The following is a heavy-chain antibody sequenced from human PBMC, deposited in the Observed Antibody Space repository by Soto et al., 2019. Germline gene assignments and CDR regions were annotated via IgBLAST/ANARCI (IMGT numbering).Heavy chain of an antibody. V-gene: IGHV1-46*01. CDR1: GYTFTSYY. Sequence: QVQLVQSGAEVKKPGASMKVSCKASGYTFTSYYMHWVRQAPGQGLEWMGVINPSGGSTSYAQKFQGRVTMTRDTSTGTVYMELSSLRSEDTAVYYCARSRLMVYDAFDIWGQGTMVTVSS. D-gene: IGHD2-8*01. CDR3: ARSRLMVYDAFDI. J-gene: IGHJ3*02. CDR2: INPSGGST.